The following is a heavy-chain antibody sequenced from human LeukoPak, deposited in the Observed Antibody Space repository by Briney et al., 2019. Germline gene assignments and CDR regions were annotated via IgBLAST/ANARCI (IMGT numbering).Heavy chain of an antibody. J-gene: IGHJ5*02. Sequence: SETLSLTCAVYGGSFSGYYWSWIRQPPGKGLEWIGGINHSGSTNYNPSLKSRVTISVDTSKNQFSLKLSSVTAADTAVYYCARDPVGATGPWGQGTLVTVSS. V-gene: IGHV4-34*01. CDR3: ARDPVGATGP. CDR2: INHSGST. D-gene: IGHD1-26*01. CDR1: GGSFSGYY.